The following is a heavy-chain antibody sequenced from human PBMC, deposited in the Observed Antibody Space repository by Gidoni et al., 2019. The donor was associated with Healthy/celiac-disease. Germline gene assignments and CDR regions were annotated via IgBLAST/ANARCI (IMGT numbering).Heavy chain of an antibody. CDR1: GYTFTGYY. CDR2: INPNSGGT. D-gene: IGHD3-16*01. Sequence: QVQLVQSGAEVKKPGASVKVSCKASGYTFTGYYMHWVRQAPGQGLEWMGWINPNSGGTNYAQKFQGRVTMTRDTSISTAYMELSRLRSDDTAVYYCARDQGTIMGVDAGNDYWGQGTLVTVSS. CDR3: ARDQGTIMGVDAGNDY. V-gene: IGHV1-2*02. J-gene: IGHJ4*02.